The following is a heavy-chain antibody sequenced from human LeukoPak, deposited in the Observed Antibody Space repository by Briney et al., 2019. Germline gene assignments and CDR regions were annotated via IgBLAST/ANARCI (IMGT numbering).Heavy chain of an antibody. V-gene: IGHV3-23*01. D-gene: IGHD3-22*01. J-gene: IGHJ4*02. CDR3: APDYYDSSGYYYVDY. Sequence: GGTLRLSCAASGFTFSSYGMSWVRQAPGKGLEWVPAISGSGGSTYYADSVKGRFTISRDNSKNTLYLQMNSLRAEDTAVYYCAPDYYDSSGYYYVDYWGQGTLVTVSS. CDR2: ISGSGGST. CDR1: GFTFSSYG.